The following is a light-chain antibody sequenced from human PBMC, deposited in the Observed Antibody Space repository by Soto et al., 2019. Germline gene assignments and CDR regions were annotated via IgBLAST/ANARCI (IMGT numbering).Light chain of an antibody. CDR3: SSYAGSTFVI. CDR2: NYV. Sequence: QSVLTQPPSVSGAPGQRVTISCAGSSSNIGAGYGVHWYQQLPGRAPKLLIHNYVNRPSGVPDRFSGSKSGNSASLTVSGLQAEDEGDYYCSSYAGSTFVIFGGGTKLTVL. CDR1: SSNIGAGYG. V-gene: IGLV1-40*01. J-gene: IGLJ2*01.